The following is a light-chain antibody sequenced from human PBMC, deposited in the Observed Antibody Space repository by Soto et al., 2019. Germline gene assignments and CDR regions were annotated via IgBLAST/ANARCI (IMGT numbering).Light chain of an antibody. CDR1: QSISSD. J-gene: IGKJ1*01. CDR3: QQYNNWPRT. CDR2: GAS. V-gene: IGKV3-15*01. Sequence: EIVMTQSPATLSVSPGERATLSCRASQSISSDLAWYQQKPGQAPRLLIYGASTRATVIPARFSGSGSATEFTLTISSLQSEDSAVYYCQQYNNWPRTFGQGTKVEI.